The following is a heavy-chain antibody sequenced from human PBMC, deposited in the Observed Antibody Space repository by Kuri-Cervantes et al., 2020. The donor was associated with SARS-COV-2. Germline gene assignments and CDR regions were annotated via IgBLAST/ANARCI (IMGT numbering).Heavy chain of an antibody. J-gene: IGHJ4*02. Sequence: GGSLRLSCAASGFAFSDYTMNWVRQAPGKGLEWVAVISYDGSNKYYADSVKGRFTISRDNSKNTLYLQMNSLRAEDTAVYYCAREYDFWRTFDYWGQGTLVTVSS. V-gene: IGHV3-30-3*01. CDR2: ISYDGSNK. D-gene: IGHD3-3*01. CDR1: GFAFSDYT. CDR3: AREYDFWRTFDY.